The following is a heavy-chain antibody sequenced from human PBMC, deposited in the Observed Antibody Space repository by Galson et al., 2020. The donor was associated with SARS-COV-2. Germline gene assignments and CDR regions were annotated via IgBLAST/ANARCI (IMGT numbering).Heavy chain of an antibody. D-gene: IGHD3-16*02. J-gene: IGHJ4*02. CDR1: DGSISGYY. CDR2: IYTSGSS. CDR3: ARNYDWGTYRYFDY. V-gene: IGHV4-4*07. Sequence: SETLSLTCTVSDGSISGYYWSWIRQPAGKGLEWIGRIYTSGSSNYNPSLKSRVTMSVDTSKNQFSLKLTSVSDADTAVYYCARNYDWGTYRYFDYWGQGILVTVSS.